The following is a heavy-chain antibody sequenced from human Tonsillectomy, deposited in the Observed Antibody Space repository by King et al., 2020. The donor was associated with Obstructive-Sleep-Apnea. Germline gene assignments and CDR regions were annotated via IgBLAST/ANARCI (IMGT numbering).Heavy chain of an antibody. Sequence: VQLVESGGGLVKPGGSLRLSCAASEFTFSDYYMTWIRQAPGKGLEWVSYISSSGYTIYYADSVKGRFTISRDNAKSSLHLQMNTLRAEDTAVYYCVRAAGNWYFDLWGRGTLVTVSS. V-gene: IGHV3-11*01. D-gene: IGHD6-25*01. CDR1: EFTFSDYY. CDR3: VRAAGNWYFDL. CDR2: ISSSGYTI. J-gene: IGHJ2*01.